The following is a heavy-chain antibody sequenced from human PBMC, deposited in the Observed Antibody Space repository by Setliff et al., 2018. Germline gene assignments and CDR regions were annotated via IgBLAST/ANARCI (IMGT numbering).Heavy chain of an antibody. J-gene: IGHJ3*02. CDR3: ARDRISRYYDSGAHAFDI. CDR2: LKYDGSES. V-gene: IGHV3-7*03. CDR1: GFTFSSRW. Sequence: PGGSLRLSCVVSGFTFSSRWMGWVRQAPGKGLEWVANLKYDGSESFYVDSVKGRFTISRDNAKNSLYLQMNSLRAEDTAVYYCARDRISRYYDSGAHAFDIWGQGTMVTVSS. D-gene: IGHD3-22*01.